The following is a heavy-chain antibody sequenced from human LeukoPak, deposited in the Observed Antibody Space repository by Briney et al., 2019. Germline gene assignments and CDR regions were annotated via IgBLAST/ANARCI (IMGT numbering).Heavy chain of an antibody. CDR2: IYYSGST. V-gene: IGHV4-59*01. J-gene: IGHJ4*02. CDR3: ARGVMDYVWGSYRYTDY. D-gene: IGHD3-16*02. Sequence: SETLSLTCTVSGDSFSYFYWSWIRQPPGKGLEWIRYIYYSGSTNYNPSLKSRVTISVDTSKNQFSLKLSSVTAADTAVYYCARGVMDYVWGSYRYTDYWGQGTLVTVSS. CDR1: GDSFSYFY.